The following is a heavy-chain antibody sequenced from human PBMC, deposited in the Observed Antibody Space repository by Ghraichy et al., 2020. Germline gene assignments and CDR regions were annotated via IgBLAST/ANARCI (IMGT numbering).Heavy chain of an antibody. CDR3: ARDAPGYSNGNGGYYYYMDV. Sequence: SETLSLTCTVSGGSISSGDYYWSWIRQPPGKGLEWIGYIYYSGSTYYNPSLKSRVTISVDTSKNQFSLKLSSVTAADTAVYYCARDAPGYSNGNGGYYYYMDVWGKGTTVTVSS. V-gene: IGHV4-30-4*01. J-gene: IGHJ6*03. CDR1: GGSISSGDYY. D-gene: IGHD5-18*01. CDR2: IYYSGST.